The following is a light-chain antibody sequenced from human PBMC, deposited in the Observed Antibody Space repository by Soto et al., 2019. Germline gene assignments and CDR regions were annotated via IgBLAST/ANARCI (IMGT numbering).Light chain of an antibody. CDR3: QQYNSYPLS. V-gene: IGKV1-13*02. J-gene: IGKJ1*01. CDR1: QYISTY. Sequence: IQMTQSPSSLSASLGDSLIITCRASQYISTYLNRYQQKPGKAPKLLIYDASSLESGVPSRFSGSGSGTEFTLTISSLQPDDFATYYCQQYNSYPLSFGQGTKVDIK. CDR2: DAS.